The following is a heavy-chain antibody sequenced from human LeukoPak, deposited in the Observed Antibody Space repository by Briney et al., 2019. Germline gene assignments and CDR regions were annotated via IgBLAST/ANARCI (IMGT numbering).Heavy chain of an antibody. CDR2: SWDGGST. V-gene: IGHV3-43D*03. J-gene: IGHJ4*02. D-gene: IGHD3-9*01. Sequence: GGSLRLSCTVSGFSLSSYALSWVRRAPGKGLEWVSLSWDGGSTYYADSVKGRFTISRDNSKNSLYLQMNSLRAEDTALYYCAKGQLYYDILTGAFDFDYWGQGTLVTVSS. CDR1: GFSLSSYA. CDR3: AKGQLYYDILTGAFDFDY.